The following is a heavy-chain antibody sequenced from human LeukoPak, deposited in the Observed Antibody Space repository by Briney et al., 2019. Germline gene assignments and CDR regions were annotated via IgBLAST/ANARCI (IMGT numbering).Heavy chain of an antibody. D-gene: IGHD3/OR15-3a*01. CDR3: ARRTDAVDDAFDI. Sequence: ASVKVSCKASGYTFTGYYMHWVRQAPGQGLQWMGRIIPALDRANYAHNFQGRLTITADKSTKTAYMELSSLQSEDTGLYFCARRTDAVDDAFDIWGQGTMLIVSS. CDR2: IIPALDRA. J-gene: IGHJ3*02. V-gene: IGHV1-2*02. CDR1: GYTFTGYY.